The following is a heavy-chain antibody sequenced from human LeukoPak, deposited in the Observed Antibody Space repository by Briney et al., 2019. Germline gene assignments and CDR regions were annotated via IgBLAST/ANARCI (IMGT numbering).Heavy chain of an antibody. CDR1: GGTFSSYA. D-gene: IGHD2-2*01. CDR3: ATLVPAARWFDP. Sequence: SVKVSCKASGGTFSSYAISWVRQAPGQGLEWMGGIIPIFGTANYAQKFQGRVTITADESTSTAYMELSSLRSEDTAVSYCATLVPAARWFDPWGQGTLVTVSS. J-gene: IGHJ5*02. V-gene: IGHV1-69*01. CDR2: IIPIFGTA.